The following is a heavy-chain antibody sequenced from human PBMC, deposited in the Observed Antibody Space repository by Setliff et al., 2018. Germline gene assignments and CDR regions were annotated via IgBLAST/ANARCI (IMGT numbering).Heavy chain of an antibody. Sequence: SETLSLTCTVSGVSITSHYWSWIRQPPGRALEWIGYIHHSGSTNYNPSLKSRVTLSMDASRNHFSLNLTSLTAADTALYYCARDNIGPDALDIWGQGTMVTVSS. CDR2: IHHSGST. V-gene: IGHV4-59*11. CDR1: GVSITSHY. CDR3: ARDNIGPDALDI. J-gene: IGHJ3*02.